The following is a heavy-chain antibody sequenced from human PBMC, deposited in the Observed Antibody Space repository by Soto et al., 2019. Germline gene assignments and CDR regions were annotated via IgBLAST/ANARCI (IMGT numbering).Heavy chain of an antibody. CDR2: ITSSGNYI. V-gene: IGHV3-21*01. Sequence: EVQLVESGGGLVKPGGSLRLSCAASGFTFSSYSMNWFRQAPGNGLEWVSSITSSGNYIYYADSVKGRFTISRDNAKDSLYLQMNSLRGEDTAVYYCAREVWSYPQGAPDYWGQGTLVTVSS. CDR1: GFTFSSYS. D-gene: IGHD2-21*01. J-gene: IGHJ4*02. CDR3: AREVWSYPQGAPDY.